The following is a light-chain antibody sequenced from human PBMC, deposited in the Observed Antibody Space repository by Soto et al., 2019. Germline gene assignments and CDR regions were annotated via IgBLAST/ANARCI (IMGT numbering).Light chain of an antibody. J-gene: IGLJ2*01. V-gene: IGLV1-36*01. CDR1: SSNIGNNA. Sequence: QSVLTQPPSVSEAPRQRVTISCCGSSSNIGNNAVNWYQQLPGKAPKLLIYYDDLLPSGVSDRFSGSKSGTSASLAISGLQSEDEADYYCAAWDDSLNGVVFGGGTKLTVL. CDR2: YDD. CDR3: AAWDDSLNGVV.